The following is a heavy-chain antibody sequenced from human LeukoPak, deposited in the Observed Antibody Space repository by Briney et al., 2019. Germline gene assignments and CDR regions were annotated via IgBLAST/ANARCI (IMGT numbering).Heavy chain of an antibody. CDR3: ARGRATVTTVFGWFDP. CDR2: ISAYNGNT. J-gene: IGHJ5*02. D-gene: IGHD4-17*01. V-gene: IGHV1-18*01. Sequence: ASVKVSCKASGYTFTSYGISWVRQAPGQGLEWMGWISAYNGNTNYAQKLQGRVTMTRDTSISTAYMELSRLRSDDTAVYYCARGRATVTTVFGWFDPWGQGTLVTVSS. CDR1: GYTFTSYG.